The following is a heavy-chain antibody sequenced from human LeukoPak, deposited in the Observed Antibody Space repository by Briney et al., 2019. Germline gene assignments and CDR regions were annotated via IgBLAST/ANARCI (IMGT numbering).Heavy chain of an antibody. D-gene: IGHD3-10*01. Sequence: SGPTLVEPTQTLTLTCTFSGFSLSTSGVGVGWIRQPPGKALEWLALIYWDDDKRYSPSLKSRLTITKDTSKNQVVLTMTNMDPVDTATYYCAHSEPHYGSGSYHFDYWGQGTLVTVSS. V-gene: IGHV2-5*02. CDR3: AHSEPHYGSGSYHFDY. J-gene: IGHJ4*02. CDR1: GFSLSTSGVG. CDR2: IYWDDDK.